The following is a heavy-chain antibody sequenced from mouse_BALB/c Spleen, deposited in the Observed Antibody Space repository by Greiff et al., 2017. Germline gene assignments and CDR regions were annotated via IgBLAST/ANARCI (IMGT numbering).Heavy chain of an antibody. Sequence: EVKLMESGPSLVKPSQTLSLTCSVTGDSITSGYWNWIRKFPGNKLEYMGYISYSGSTYYNPSLKSRISITRDTSKNQYYLQLNSVTTEDTATYYCAREDYGNYVDYAMDYWGQGTSVTVSS. CDR1: GDSITSGY. D-gene: IGHD2-1*01. J-gene: IGHJ4*01. CDR3: AREDYGNYVDYAMDY. CDR2: ISYSGST. V-gene: IGHV3-8*02.